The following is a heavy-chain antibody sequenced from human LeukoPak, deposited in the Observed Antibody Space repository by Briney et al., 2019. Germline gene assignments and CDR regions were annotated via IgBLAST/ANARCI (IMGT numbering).Heavy chain of an antibody. CDR3: ARDGHDYGDRDAFDI. D-gene: IGHD4-17*01. CDR2: IYHSGST. V-gene: IGHV4-4*02. Sequence: PSETLSLTCAVSGGSISSSNWWSWVRQPPGKGLEWIGYIYHSGSTYYNPSLKSRVTISVDRSKNQFSLKLSSVTAADTAVYYCARDGHDYGDRDAFDIWGQGQWSPSLQ. J-gene: IGHJ3*02. CDR1: GGSISSSNW.